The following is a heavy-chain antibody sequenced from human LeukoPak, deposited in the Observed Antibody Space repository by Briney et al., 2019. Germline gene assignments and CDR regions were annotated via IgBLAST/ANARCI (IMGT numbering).Heavy chain of an antibody. D-gene: IGHD2-8*01. CDR2: ISGSGGST. Sequence: GGSLRLSCAASGFTFSSYAMSWVRQAPGKGLEWVSAISGSGGSTYYADSVKGRVTISRDNSKNTLYLQMNSLRSEDTDVYYCAKEPDIVLMVYKFDYWGQGTLVTVSS. CDR1: GFTFSSYA. V-gene: IGHV3-23*01. J-gene: IGHJ4*02. CDR3: AKEPDIVLMVYKFDY.